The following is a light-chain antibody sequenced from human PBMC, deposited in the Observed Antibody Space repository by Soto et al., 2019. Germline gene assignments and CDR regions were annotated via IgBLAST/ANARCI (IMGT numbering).Light chain of an antibody. CDR2: GAS. CDR3: QQYGRSPLT. Sequence: DIVLTQSPGTLSLSPVGRATLSCRASQSVSNNYLAWYQQKPGQGPRLLIYGASSRAAGITARFSGSGSGTDFTLTISRLEPEDFAVYYCQQYGRSPLTFGGGTKVDIK. J-gene: IGKJ4*01. CDR1: QSVSNNY. V-gene: IGKV3-20*01.